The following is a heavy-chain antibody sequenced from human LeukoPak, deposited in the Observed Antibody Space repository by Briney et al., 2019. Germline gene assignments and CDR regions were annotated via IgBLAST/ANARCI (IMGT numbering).Heavy chain of an antibody. D-gene: IGHD3-3*01. CDR2: INHSGST. V-gene: IGHV4-34*01. CDR3: ARAPGERTYYDFWSGYLKSSGFRSFFDY. Sequence: SETLSLTCAVYGGSFSGYYWSWIRQPPGKGLEWIGEINHSGSTNYNPSLKSRVTISVDTSKNQFSLKLSSVTAADTAVYYCARAPGERTYYDFWSGYLKSSGFRSFFDYWGQGTLVTVSS. J-gene: IGHJ4*02. CDR1: GGSFSGYY.